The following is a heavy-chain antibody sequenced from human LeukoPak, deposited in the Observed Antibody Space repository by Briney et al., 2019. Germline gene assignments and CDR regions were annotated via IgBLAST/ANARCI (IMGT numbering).Heavy chain of an antibody. D-gene: IGHD3-3*01. CDR1: GYTFTSYD. CDR3: ARGGGFWSGYSTAPMDV. V-gene: IGHV1-8*03. J-gene: IGHJ6*03. Sequence: ASVKVSCKASGYTFTSYDINWVRQATGQGLEWMGWMNPNSGNTGYAQKFQGRVTITRNTSISTAYMELSSLRSEDTAVYYCARGGGFWSGYSTAPMDVWGKGTTVTVSS. CDR2: MNPNSGNT.